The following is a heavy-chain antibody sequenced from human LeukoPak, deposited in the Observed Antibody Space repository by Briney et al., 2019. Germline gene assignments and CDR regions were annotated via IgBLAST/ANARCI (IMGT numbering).Heavy chain of an antibody. Sequence: ASVKVSCKASGYTFTGYYMHWVRQAPGQGLEWMGWINPNSGGTNYAQKFQDRVSMTRDTSIRTVYMQLSRLRSDDTAVYYCASLDKGNDVVFDYWGQGTLVTVSS. CDR1: GYTFTGYY. D-gene: IGHD1-1*01. J-gene: IGHJ4*02. V-gene: IGHV1-2*02. CDR2: INPNSGGT. CDR3: ASLDKGNDVVFDY.